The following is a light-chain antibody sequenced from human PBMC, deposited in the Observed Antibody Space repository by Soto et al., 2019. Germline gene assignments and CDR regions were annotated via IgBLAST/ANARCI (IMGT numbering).Light chain of an antibody. J-gene: IGLJ1*01. CDR2: GNS. Sequence: QSVLTQPPSVSGAPGQRVTISCTGSSSNIGAGYDVHWYQQLPGTAPKLLIYGNSNRPSGVPDRFSGSKSGTSASLAITGLQAEDEADYCCQSYDSSLGGFYFFGTGTKLTVL. V-gene: IGLV1-40*01. CDR1: SSNIGAGYD. CDR3: QSYDSSLGGFYF.